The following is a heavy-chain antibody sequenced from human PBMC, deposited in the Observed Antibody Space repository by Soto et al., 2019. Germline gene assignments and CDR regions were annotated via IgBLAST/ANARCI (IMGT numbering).Heavy chain of an antibody. J-gene: IGHJ5*02. CDR1: GYTFTSYD. CDR2: MNPRTGNT. D-gene: IGHD6-19*01. V-gene: IGHV1-8*01. Sequence: QVQLVPSGAEVKKPGASVKVSCKASGYTFTSYDIIWVRQATGQGLEWMGWMNPRTGNTDSAEKFQGILTMTSNTSISTGYMELSSLSFEETAVYYCARGRIIVAGGFDPWGQGTLVTVSS. CDR3: ARGRIIVAGGFDP.